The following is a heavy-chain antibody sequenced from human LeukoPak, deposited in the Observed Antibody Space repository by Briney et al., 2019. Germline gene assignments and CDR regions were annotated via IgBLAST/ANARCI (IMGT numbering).Heavy chain of an antibody. CDR1: GFTVSSNY. CDR3: AIGHTVSYLDY. J-gene: IGHJ4*02. Sequence: PGGSLRLSCAASGFTVSSNYMSWVRQAPGKGLEWVSVIYSGGSTYYADSVKGRFTISRDNSKNTLYLQMNSLRAEDTAVYYCAIGHTVSYLDYWGQGTLVTVSS. V-gene: IGHV3-66*01. D-gene: IGHD4-17*01. CDR2: IYSGGST.